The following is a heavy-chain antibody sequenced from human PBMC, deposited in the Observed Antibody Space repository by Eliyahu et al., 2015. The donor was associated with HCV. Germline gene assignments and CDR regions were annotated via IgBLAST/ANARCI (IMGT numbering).Heavy chain of an antibody. J-gene: IGHJ6*02. CDR2: IXSDGSST. CDR1: GFTFSSYW. Sequence: EVQLVESGGGLVQPGGSLXLSCAASGFTFSSYWXHWVRQAPGKGXXWVXRIXSDGSSTSYADSVKGRFTISRDNAKNTLYLQMNSLRAEDTAVYYCARDPLEYDSNPYSDYYYGMDVWGQGTTVTVSS. D-gene: IGHD3-3*01. V-gene: IGHV3-74*01. CDR3: ARDPLEYDSNPYSDYYYGMDV.